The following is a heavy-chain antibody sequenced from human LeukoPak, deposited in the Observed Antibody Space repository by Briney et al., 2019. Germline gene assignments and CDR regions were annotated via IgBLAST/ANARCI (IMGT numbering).Heavy chain of an antibody. CDR2: INAGNGNT. D-gene: IGHD1-26*01. CDR1: GYTFIGYA. CDR3: ARDYSGSYNWFDP. V-gene: IGHV1-3*01. Sequence: ASVKVSCKASGYTFIGYAIHWVRQAPGQRLEWMGWINAGNGNTKYSQKFQGRVTITRDTSASAAYMELSSLRSEDTAVYYCARDYSGSYNWFDPWGQGTLVTVSS. J-gene: IGHJ5*02.